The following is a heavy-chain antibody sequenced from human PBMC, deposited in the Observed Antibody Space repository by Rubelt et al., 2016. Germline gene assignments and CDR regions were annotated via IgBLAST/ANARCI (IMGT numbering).Heavy chain of an antibody. Sequence: VHLQESGPGLVRPSETLSLTCTVSRDSISSYYWSWIRQPPGTGLEWIGCISDRGSTNYNPPLQSRIPISVDMPKTQFSLRLGSGTAADTAVYYCARGVRIAARPNYFDYWGQGTLVTVSS. J-gene: IGHJ4*02. CDR3: ARGVRIAARPNYFDY. CDR1: RDSISSYY. CDR2: ISDRGST. D-gene: IGHD6-6*01. V-gene: IGHV4-59*01.